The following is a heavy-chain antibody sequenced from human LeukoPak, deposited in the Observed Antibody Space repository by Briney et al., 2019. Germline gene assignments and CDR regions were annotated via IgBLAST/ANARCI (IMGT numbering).Heavy chain of an antibody. CDR3: ARVTVTYYYMDV. Sequence: ASVKVSCKASGYTFTSYDINWVRQATGQGLEWMGWMNPNSGNTGYAQKFQGRVTMTRNTSISTAYMELSSLRSEDTAVYYYARVTVTYYYMDVWGKGTTVSVSS. CDR2: MNPNSGNT. V-gene: IGHV1-8*01. J-gene: IGHJ6*03. D-gene: IGHD4-17*01. CDR1: GYTFTSYD.